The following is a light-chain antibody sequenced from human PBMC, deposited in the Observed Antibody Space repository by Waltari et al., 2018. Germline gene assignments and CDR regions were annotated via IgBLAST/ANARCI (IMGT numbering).Light chain of an antibody. Sequence: EIVLTQSPGTLSLSPGERATLSCRASQSVGRYVAWYQQKPGQAPRLLIYDASTTATGIPDRFSGSGSGTDFSLTISRLESEDFAVYYCQKYVNLPATFGQGTKVEIK. J-gene: IGKJ1*01. CDR2: DAS. CDR3: QKYVNLPAT. V-gene: IGKV3-20*01. CDR1: QSVGRY.